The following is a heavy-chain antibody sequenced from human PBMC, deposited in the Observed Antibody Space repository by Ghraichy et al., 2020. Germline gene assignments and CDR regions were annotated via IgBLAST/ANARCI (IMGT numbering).Heavy chain of an antibody. V-gene: IGHV4-34*01. Sequence: SETPLTCAVNGGPFSGYYWRWIRQSPGKGLEWIGEIQHSGSTNYNPSLKSRVTMSVETSKNQFTLKLSSVTAADTAVYYCARSPGWYTFDYWGQGTLVTVSS. CDR2: IQHSGST. CDR3: ARSPGWYTFDY. CDR1: GGPFSGYY. J-gene: IGHJ4*02. D-gene: IGHD2-15*01.